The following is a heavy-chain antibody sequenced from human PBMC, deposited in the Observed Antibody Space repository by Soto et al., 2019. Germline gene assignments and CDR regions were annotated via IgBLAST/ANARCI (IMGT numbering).Heavy chain of an antibody. CDR1: GFTVSSNY. J-gene: IGHJ4*02. D-gene: IGHD3-10*01. CDR2: IYSGGST. Sequence: EVQLVESGGGLVQPGGSLRLSCAASGFTVSSNYMSWVRQAPGKGLEWVSVIYSGGSTYYADSVKCRFTISRDNSKNTLYLQMNGLRAEATAVYYCARSDLDDSGGIDYWGQGTLVTVSS. CDR3: ARSDLDDSGGIDY. V-gene: IGHV3-66*01.